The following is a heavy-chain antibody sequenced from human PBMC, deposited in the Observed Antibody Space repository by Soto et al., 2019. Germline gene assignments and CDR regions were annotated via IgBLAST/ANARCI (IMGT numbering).Heavy chain of an antibody. CDR1: GFFFSSYT. D-gene: IGHD6-19*01. CDR3: AKARDQQWVRLTCDY. Sequence: EVQLLESGGGLVQPGGSLRLSCVGSGFFFSSYTMTWVRQAPGKGLEWVSSFSATSENTYYADSVRGRFTISRDNSKNKLFPQMTSLPAEETAMYYCAKARDQQWVRLTCDYWGQGIMGIVSS. V-gene: IGHV3-23*01. CDR2: FSATSENT. J-gene: IGHJ4*02.